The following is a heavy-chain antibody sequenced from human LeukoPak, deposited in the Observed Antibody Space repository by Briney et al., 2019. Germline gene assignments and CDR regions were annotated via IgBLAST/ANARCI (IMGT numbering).Heavy chain of an antibody. CDR3: ARGPGGSSSSDFDY. D-gene: IGHD6-6*01. V-gene: IGHV4-59*08. Sequence: IPSETLSLTCTVSGGSISSYYWSWIRQPPGKGLEWIGYIYYSGSTNYNPSLKSRVTISVDTSKNQFSLKLSSVTAADTAVYYCARGPGGSSSSDFDYWGQGTLVTVSS. CDR1: GGSISSYY. J-gene: IGHJ4*02. CDR2: IYYSGST.